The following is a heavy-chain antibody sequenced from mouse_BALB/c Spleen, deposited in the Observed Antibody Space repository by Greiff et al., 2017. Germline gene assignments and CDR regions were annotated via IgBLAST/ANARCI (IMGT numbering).Heavy chain of an antibody. CDR2: ISYSGST. D-gene: IGHD3-2*01. J-gene: IGHJ3*01. V-gene: IGHV3-2*02. Sequence: EVKLMESGPGLVKPSQSLSLTCTVTGYSITSDYAWNWIRQFPGNKLEWMGYISYSGSTSYNPSLKSRISITRDTSKNQFFLQLNSVTTEDTATYYCASLDSSGYMFAYWGQGTLVTVSA. CDR3: ASLDSSGYMFAY. CDR1: GYSITSDYA.